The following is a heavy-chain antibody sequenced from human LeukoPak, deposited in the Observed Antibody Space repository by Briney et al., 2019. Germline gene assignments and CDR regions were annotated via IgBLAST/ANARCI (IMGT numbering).Heavy chain of an antibody. D-gene: IGHD6-13*01. CDR2: INPNSGGT. CDR3: ARAAAGFMRPFDY. Sequence: ASVKVSCKASGYTFTGYYMHWVRQAPGQGLEWMGWINPNSGGTNYAQKFQGRVTMTRDTSISTAYMELSRLRSDDTAVYYCARAAAGFMRPFDYRGQGTLVTVSS. CDR1: GYTFTGYY. V-gene: IGHV1-2*02. J-gene: IGHJ4*02.